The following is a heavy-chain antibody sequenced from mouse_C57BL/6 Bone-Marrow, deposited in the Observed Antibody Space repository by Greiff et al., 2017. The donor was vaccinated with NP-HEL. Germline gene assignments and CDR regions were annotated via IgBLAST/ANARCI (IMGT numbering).Heavy chain of an antibody. CDR3: ARGGYYYGSSYGDYFDY. Sequence: QVHVKQPGAELVMPGASVKLSCKASGYTFTSYWMHWVKQRPGQGLEWIGEIDPSDSYTNYNQKFKGKSTLTVDKSSSTAYMQLSSLTSEDSAVYYCARGGYYYGSSYGDYFDYWGQGTTLTVSS. J-gene: IGHJ2*01. CDR2: IDPSDSYT. V-gene: IGHV1-69*01. CDR1: GYTFTSYW. D-gene: IGHD1-1*01.